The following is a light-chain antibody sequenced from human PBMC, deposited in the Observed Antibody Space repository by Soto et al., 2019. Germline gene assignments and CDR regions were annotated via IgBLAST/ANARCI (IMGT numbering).Light chain of an antibody. V-gene: IGKV3-20*01. CDR2: GAS. Sequence: EIVLTQSPGTLVLSPGERATLSCTASESVSSSSLAWYQQKPGQAPSLLIYGASNRASGIPGRFSGSGSGTDFTLTISRLEPEDFAVYYCQQYDRSRTFGQGTKVEIK. J-gene: IGKJ1*01. CDR3: QQYDRSRT. CDR1: ESVSSSS.